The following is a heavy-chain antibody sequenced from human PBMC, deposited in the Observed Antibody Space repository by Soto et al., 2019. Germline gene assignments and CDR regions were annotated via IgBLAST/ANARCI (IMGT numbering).Heavy chain of an antibody. D-gene: IGHD5-12*01. CDR1: GLSFSNYA. V-gene: IGHV3-33*01. Sequence: PGGSLRLSCAASGLSFSNYAMHWVRQAPGKGLEWVAVIWYDGINKYYADSVKGRFTISRDNSKNTLFLEMNSLRVEDTAVYYCARDLRRGYKDYDPEPVDYWGQGTLVTVSS. CDR2: IWYDGINK. CDR3: ARDLRRGYKDYDPEPVDY. J-gene: IGHJ4*02.